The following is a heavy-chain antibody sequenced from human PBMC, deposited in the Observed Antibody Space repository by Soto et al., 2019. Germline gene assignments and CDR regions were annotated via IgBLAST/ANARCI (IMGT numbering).Heavy chain of an antibody. CDR3: ARGGWYVDY. D-gene: IGHD6-19*01. Sequence: SETLSLTCTVSGGSMSGNYWSWIRQPPGQGLEWIGYIYYTGTTNYNPSLKSRVTMSVDTSKNQFSLKLTSVTAADTAVYFCARGGWYVDYWGQGTLVTVSS. CDR2: IYYTGTT. CDR1: GGSMSGNY. J-gene: IGHJ4*02. V-gene: IGHV4-59*01.